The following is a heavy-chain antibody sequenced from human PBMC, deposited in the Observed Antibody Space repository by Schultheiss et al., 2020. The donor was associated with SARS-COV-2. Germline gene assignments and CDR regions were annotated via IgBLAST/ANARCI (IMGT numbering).Heavy chain of an antibody. Sequence: SETLSLTCTVSGGSISSYYWSWIRQPPGKGLEWIGYIYYTGSTNYNPSLNSRVTISVDTSKNQFSLRLSSVTAADTALYYCARIHSSSWFAPFDYWGQGSLVTVAS. D-gene: IGHD6-13*01. CDR1: GGSISSYY. CDR3: ARIHSSSWFAPFDY. V-gene: IGHV4-59*01. CDR2: IYYTGST. J-gene: IGHJ4*02.